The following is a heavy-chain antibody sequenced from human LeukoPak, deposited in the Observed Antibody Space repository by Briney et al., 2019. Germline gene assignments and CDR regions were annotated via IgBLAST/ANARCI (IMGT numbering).Heavy chain of an antibody. D-gene: IGHD1-1*01. CDR3: AREGLEAFDY. CDR2: INPNSGGT. J-gene: IGHJ4*02. CDR1: GYTCTDYY. Sequence: GASVKVSCKASGYTCTDYYIHWVRQAPGQGLEWMGRINPNSGGTTYAQKFQGRVTMTRDTSITTAYMELSRLRSDDTAVYFCAREGLEAFDYWGQETLVTVSS. V-gene: IGHV1-2*06.